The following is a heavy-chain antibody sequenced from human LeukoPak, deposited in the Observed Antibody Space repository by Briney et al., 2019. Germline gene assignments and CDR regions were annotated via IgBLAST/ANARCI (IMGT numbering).Heavy chain of an antibody. CDR2: IYHSGST. CDR1: GYSVSSGYH. D-gene: IGHD3-9*01. J-gene: IGHJ5*02. V-gene: IGHV4-38-2*02. CDR3: ARQTYYDILTGSQHWFDP. Sequence: SETLSLTCTVSGYSVSSGYHWGWIRQPPGKGLEWIGSIYHSGSTYYNPSLKSRVTISVDTSKNQFSLKLSSVTAADTAVYYCARQTYYDILTGSQHWFDPWGQGTLVTVSS.